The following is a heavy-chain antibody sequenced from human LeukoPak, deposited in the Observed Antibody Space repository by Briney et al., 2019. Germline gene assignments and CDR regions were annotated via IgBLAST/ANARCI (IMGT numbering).Heavy chain of an antibody. CDR1: GFTVSNNY. V-gene: IGHV3-53*01. Sequence: PGGSLRLSCAASGFTVSNNYMSWVRQAPGKGLEWLSILYTGDSTYYANSVVGRFTISRDNSKNTLYLQMNRLRADDTAVYYCARDSRAGTAGPFDIWGQGTMVTVSS. CDR2: LYTGDST. D-gene: IGHD1-1*01. J-gene: IGHJ3*02. CDR3: ARDSRAGTAGPFDI.